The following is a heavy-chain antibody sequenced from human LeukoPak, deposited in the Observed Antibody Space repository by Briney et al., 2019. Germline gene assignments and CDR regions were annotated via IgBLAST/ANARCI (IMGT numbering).Heavy chain of an antibody. Sequence: GGSLRLSCVASGFSFSSYSMSWVRQAPGKGLEWVSYISGSSTITYDADSVKGRFTISRDNAQNSLYLQMNSLRDEDTAVYYCVKDSPPRYSGSPPAYWGQGTLVTVSS. V-gene: IGHV3-48*02. CDR2: ISGSSTIT. CDR1: GFSFSSYS. D-gene: IGHD1-26*01. J-gene: IGHJ4*02. CDR3: VKDSPPRYSGSPPAY.